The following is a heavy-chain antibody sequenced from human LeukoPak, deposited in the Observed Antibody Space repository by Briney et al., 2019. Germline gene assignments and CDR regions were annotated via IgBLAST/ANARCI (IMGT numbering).Heavy chain of an antibody. CDR1: GFTFSRNA. V-gene: IGHV3-30*02. CDR2: IAHHGSNK. D-gene: IGHD2-8*02. Sequence: GGSLRLSCAASGFTFSRNAIHWVRQGPGKGLEWVSYIAHHGSNKYYADSVKGRFTISRDNFKRTLYLQMNSLRADDTAVYYCAKDGSWSCTDWGQGTLVTVSS. J-gene: IGHJ4*02. CDR3: AKDGSWSCTD.